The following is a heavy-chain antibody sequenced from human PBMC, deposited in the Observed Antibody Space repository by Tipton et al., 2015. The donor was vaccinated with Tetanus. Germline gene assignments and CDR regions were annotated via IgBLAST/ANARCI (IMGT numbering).Heavy chain of an antibody. CDR2: VSYSGST. V-gene: IGHV4-39*07. CDR1: GASISSNTYY. CDR3: ARGWGSSWYYFDY. D-gene: IGHD6-13*01. Sequence: TLSLTCTVSGASISSNTYYWGWIRQPPGKGLEWIASVSYSGSTNYNPSLKSRVTMSVDTSKRQFSLKLNSVTAADTAVYYCARGWGSSWYYFDYWGQGILVTVSS. J-gene: IGHJ4*02.